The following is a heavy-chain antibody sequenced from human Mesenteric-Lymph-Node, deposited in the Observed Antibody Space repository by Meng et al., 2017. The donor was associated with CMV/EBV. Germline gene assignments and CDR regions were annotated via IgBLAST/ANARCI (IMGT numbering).Heavy chain of an antibody. J-gene: IGHJ6*02. V-gene: IGHV3-48*03. D-gene: IGHD3-3*01. Sequence: GGSLRLSCAASGFILNTHEMNWVRQAPGKGLEWVSHIKTSGTVMYYADSVKGRFTISRDNAKNLVYLQMNNLRAEDTAVYYCARIPHYDFWSGYHYGMDVWGQGTTVTVSS. CDR2: IKTSGTVM. CDR3: ARIPHYDFWSGYHYGMDV. CDR1: GFILNTHE.